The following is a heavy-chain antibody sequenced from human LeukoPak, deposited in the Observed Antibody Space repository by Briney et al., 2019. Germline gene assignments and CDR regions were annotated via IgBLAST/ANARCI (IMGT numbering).Heavy chain of an antibody. D-gene: IGHD6-6*01. Sequence: ASVKVSCKASGGTFSSYAISWVRQAPGQGLEWMGIINPSGGSTSYAQKFQGRVTMTRDTSTSTVYVELSSLRSEDTAVYYCARVSSSSSAYFQHWGQGTLVTVSS. V-gene: IGHV1-46*01. CDR1: GGTFSSYA. CDR3: ARVSSSSSAYFQH. J-gene: IGHJ1*01. CDR2: INPSGGST.